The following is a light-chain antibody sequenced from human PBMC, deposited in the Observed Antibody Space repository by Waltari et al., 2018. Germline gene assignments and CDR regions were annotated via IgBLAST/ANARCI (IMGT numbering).Light chain of an antibody. J-gene: IGKJ3*01. CDR2: GAS. V-gene: IGKV3D-15*01. Sequence: EIVMTQSPATLSVSPADRATLSCRASQSVSSNLAWYQQEPGQAPRLLIYGASTRATGIPARFSGTGSGTEFTLTISSLQSEDFAVYYCQQYNNWPPLFTFGPGTKVDMK. CDR1: QSVSSN. CDR3: QQYNNWPPLFT.